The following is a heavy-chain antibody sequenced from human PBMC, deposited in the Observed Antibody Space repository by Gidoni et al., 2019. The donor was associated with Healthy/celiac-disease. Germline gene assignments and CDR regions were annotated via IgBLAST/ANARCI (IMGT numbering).Heavy chain of an antibody. J-gene: IGHJ4*02. CDR3: ARGLYSGSYQGVDY. CDR1: GFPFSSYS. D-gene: IGHD1-26*01. Sequence: EVQLVESGGGLVKPGGSLRLSCAASGFPFSSYSMNWVRQAPGKGLEWVSSISSSSSYIYYADSVKGRFTISRDNAKNSLYLQMNSLRAEDTAVYYCARGLYSGSYQGVDYWGQGTLVTVSS. V-gene: IGHV3-21*01. CDR2: ISSSSSYI.